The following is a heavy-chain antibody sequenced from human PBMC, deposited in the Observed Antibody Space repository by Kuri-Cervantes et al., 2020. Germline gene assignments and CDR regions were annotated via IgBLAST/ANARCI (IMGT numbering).Heavy chain of an antibody. CDR2: ISNSGGNT. CDR1: GFTFSSYA. D-gene: IGHD2-8*01. V-gene: IGHV3-23*01. Sequence: GESLKISCVASGFTFSSYAMSWVRQAPGKGLEWVSGISNSGGNTYYGDSVKGRFTITRDNSKNTLFLQMNSLRADDTAIYYCAKSREAYCTDGVCYTLDYWGQGTLVTVSS. J-gene: IGHJ4*02. CDR3: AKSREAYCTDGVCYTLDY.